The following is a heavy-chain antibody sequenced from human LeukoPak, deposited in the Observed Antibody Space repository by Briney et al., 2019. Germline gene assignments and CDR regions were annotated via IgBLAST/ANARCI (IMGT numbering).Heavy chain of an antibody. CDR3: ITFSMIVVVITD. CDR2: IKSKTDAGTT. Sequence: GGSLRLSCAASGFTFSNAWMSWVRQAPGKGLEWVGRIKSKTDAGTTDCAAPVKGRFTISRDDSKNTLYLQMNSLKTEDTAVYYCITFSMIVVVITDWGQGTLVTVSS. D-gene: IGHD3-22*01. V-gene: IGHV3-15*01. J-gene: IGHJ4*02. CDR1: GFTFSNAW.